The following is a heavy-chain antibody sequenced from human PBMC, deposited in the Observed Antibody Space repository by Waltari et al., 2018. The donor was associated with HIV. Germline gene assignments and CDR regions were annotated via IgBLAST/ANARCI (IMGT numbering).Heavy chain of an antibody. V-gene: IGHV1-69*02. J-gene: IGHJ6*02. CDR3: ARARVGDTSFGVGAPQGYYYGMDD. D-gene: IGHD3-3*01. CDR2: IIPILGIA. Sequence: QVQLVQSGAAVTKPGSLVKVSCKASGGTFSSYTISWARQAPGQGLEWMGRIIPILGIANYAQKCQGRVTITADKSTSTAYRELNSLGSEDTAVYYYARARVGDTSFGVGAPQGYYYGMDDWGQG. CDR1: GGTFSSYT.